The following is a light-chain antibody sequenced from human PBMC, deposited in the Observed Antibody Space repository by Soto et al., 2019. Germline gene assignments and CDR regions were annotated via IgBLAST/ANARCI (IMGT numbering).Light chain of an antibody. Sequence: QSALTQPRSVSGSPGQSVTISCTGTSSDVGGYNYVSWYQQHPGKAPKLMIYDVSQRPSGVPDRFSGSKSGDTASLTISGLQVEDEADYYCCSSVGSYTSVFGGGTKLTVL. CDR3: CSSVGSYTSV. CDR2: DVS. J-gene: IGLJ3*02. CDR1: SSDVGGYNY. V-gene: IGLV2-11*01.